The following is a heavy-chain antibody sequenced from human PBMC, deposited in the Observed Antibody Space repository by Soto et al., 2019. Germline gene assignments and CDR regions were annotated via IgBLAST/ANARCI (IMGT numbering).Heavy chain of an antibody. Sequence: GGSLRLSCAASGFTFSNYDLHWVRQAPGKGLQWVANINVAGNTYYPVSVKGRFIISRENAKSSFYLHISSLRAEDTAVYYCTRTADFTSAFDIWGLGTMVTVSS. CDR3: TRTADFTSAFDI. D-gene: IGHD2-21*02. V-gene: IGHV3-13*01. CDR2: INVAGNT. J-gene: IGHJ3*02. CDR1: GFTFSNYD.